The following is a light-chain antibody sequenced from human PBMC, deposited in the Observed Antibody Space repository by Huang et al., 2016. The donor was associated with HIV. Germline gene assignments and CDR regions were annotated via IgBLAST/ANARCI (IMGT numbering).Light chain of an antibody. J-gene: IGKJ1*01. CDR1: QSVNNW. CDR3: QQYSSYPGT. Sequence: DIQMTQSPSTLSASVGDRVTITCRASQSVNNWLAWYQQKPVKAPKLLIYKASTLETGVPLRFSGSGSGTEFTLTINSLQPDDFATYYCQQYSSYPGTFGQGTKVEIK. V-gene: IGKV1-5*03. CDR2: KAS.